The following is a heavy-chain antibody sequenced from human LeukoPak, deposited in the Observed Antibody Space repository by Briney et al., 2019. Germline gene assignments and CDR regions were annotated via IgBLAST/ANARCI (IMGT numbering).Heavy chain of an antibody. CDR2: ISSDGNNK. CDR1: GFTFSSYA. Sequence: GGSLRLSCAASGFTFSSYAMHWVRQAPGKGLEWVGVISSDGNNKYYADSVKGRFTISRDNSKNTLYLQMNSLRAEDTAVYYCARDEYLWVVIQLGLFDYWGQGTLVTVSS. V-gene: IGHV3-30-3*01. J-gene: IGHJ4*02. CDR3: ARDEYLWVVIQLGLFDY. D-gene: IGHD2-2*01.